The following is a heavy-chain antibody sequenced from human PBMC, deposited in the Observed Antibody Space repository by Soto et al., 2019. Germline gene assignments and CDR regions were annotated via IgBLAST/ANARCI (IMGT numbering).Heavy chain of an antibody. CDR2: ISSSSSTI. CDR3: ARDGTDYYDSSGYYLGSSSEGIQH. Sequence: GGSLRLSCAASGFTFSSYSMNWVRQAPGKGLEWVSYISSSSSTIYYADSVKGRFTISRDNAKNSLYLQMNSLRDEDTAVYYCARDGTDYYDSSGYYLGSSSEGIQHWGQGTLVTVSS. D-gene: IGHD3-22*01. J-gene: IGHJ1*01. CDR1: GFTFSSYS. V-gene: IGHV3-48*02.